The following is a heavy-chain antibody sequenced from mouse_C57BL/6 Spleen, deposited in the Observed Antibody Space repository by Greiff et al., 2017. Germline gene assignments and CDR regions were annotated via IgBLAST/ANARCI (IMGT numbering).Heavy chain of an antibody. V-gene: IGHV5-4*01. D-gene: IGHD1-1*01. CDR3: ARDGDYYYGSSPLWYFDV. J-gene: IGHJ1*03. CDR2: ISDGGSYT. CDR1: GFTFSSYA. Sequence: EVKVVESGGGLVKPGGSLKLSCAASGFTFSSYAMSWVRQTPEKRLEWVATISDGGSYTYYPDNVKGRFTISRDNAKNNLYLQMSHLKSEDTAMYYCARDGDYYYGSSPLWYFDVWGTGTTVTVSS.